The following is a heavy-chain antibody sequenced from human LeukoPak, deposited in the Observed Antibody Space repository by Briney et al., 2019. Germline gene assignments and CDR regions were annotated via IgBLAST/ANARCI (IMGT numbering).Heavy chain of an antibody. V-gene: IGHV1-69*05. CDR3: ARSYDFWSGTFTLDY. CDR2: TIPIFGTA. J-gene: IGHJ4*02. D-gene: IGHD3-3*01. Sequence: ASVKVSCKASGGTFSSYAISWVRQAPGQGLEWMGGTIPIFGTANYAQKFQGRVTITTDESTSTAYMELSSLRSEDTAVYYCARSYDFWSGTFTLDYWGQGTLVTVSS. CDR1: GGTFSSYA.